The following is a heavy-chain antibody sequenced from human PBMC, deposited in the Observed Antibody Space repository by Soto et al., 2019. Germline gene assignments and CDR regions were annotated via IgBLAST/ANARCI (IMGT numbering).Heavy chain of an antibody. CDR1: GYTFTSDG. D-gene: IGHD7-27*01. CDR2: ISAYNGNT. CDR3: ARQKLGQGMGGGTRGNY. V-gene: IGHV1-18*01. Sequence: QVQLVQSGAEVKKPGASVKVSCKASGYTFTSDGISWVRQAPGQGLEWMGWISAYNGNTNYAQKLQGRVTMATDTSTSKAYMELRSLRSDDTAVYYCARQKLGQGMGGGTRGNYWGQGTLVTVSS. J-gene: IGHJ4*02.